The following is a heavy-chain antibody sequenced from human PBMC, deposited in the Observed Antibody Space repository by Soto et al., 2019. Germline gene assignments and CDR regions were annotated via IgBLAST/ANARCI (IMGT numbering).Heavy chain of an antibody. V-gene: IGHV1-18*01. Sequence: QVQLVQSGAEVKNPGASVKVSCKASGYTFTSYGISWGRQAPGQGLEWMGWISAYNGNTNYAQKLQGRVTMTTDTTTSRAYKELRSLRSDDTAGYYWARYGAMGENYYYYGMDVWGQGTTDTVS. CDR1: GYTFTSYG. CDR2: ISAYNGNT. J-gene: IGHJ6*02. D-gene: IGHD3-16*01. CDR3: ARYGAMGENYYYYGMDV.